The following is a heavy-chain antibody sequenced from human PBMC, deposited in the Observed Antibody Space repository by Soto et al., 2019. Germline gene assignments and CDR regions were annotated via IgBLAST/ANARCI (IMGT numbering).Heavy chain of an antibody. CDR3: ARDHTIVGAFVDY. D-gene: IGHD1-26*01. CDR1: GFTFSSYS. J-gene: IGHJ4*02. CDR2: ISSSSSYI. V-gene: IGHV3-21*01. Sequence: PGGSLRLSCAASGFTFSSYSMNWVRQAPGKGLEWVSSISSSSSYIYYADSVKGRFTISRDNAKNSLYLQMNSLRAEDTAVYYCARDHTIVGAFVDYWGQGTLVTVSS.